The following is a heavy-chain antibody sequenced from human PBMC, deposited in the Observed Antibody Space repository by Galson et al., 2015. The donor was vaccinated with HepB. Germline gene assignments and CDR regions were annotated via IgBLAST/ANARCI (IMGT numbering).Heavy chain of an antibody. CDR2: LYSVGTT. CDR3: ARDGWFGGTADYYYYYGMDV. V-gene: IGHV3-66*01. D-gene: IGHD3-10*01. J-gene: IGHJ6*02. CDR1: GFTVSSNY. Sequence: SLRLSCAASGFTVSSNYMSWVRQTPGKGLEWVSVLYSVGTTYYADSVKGRFTISRDNSKNTVDLQMNSLRAEDTAVYYCARDGWFGGTADYYYYYGMDVWGQGTTVTVSS.